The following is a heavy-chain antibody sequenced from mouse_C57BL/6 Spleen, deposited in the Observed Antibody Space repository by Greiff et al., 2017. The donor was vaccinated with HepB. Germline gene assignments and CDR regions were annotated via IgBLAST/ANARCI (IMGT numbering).Heavy chain of an antibody. CDR1: GYTFTSYW. CDR3: TREDDYERAWFAY. D-gene: IGHD2-4*01. CDR2: IYPGNSDT. J-gene: IGHJ3*01. V-gene: IGHV1-5*01. Sequence: VQLQQSGTVLARPGASVKMSCKTSGYTFTSYWMHWVKQRPGQGLEWIGAIYPGNSDTSYNQKFKGKAKLTAVTSASTAYMELSSLTNEDSAVYYCTREDDYERAWFAYWGQGTLVTVSA.